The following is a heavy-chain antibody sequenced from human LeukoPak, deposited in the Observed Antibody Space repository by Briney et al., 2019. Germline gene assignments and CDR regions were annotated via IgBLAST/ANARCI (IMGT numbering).Heavy chain of an antibody. CDR3: VSEELWFGEG. CDR2: INNDGSST. V-gene: IGHV3-74*01. CDR1: GFTFNNFW. D-gene: IGHD3-10*01. Sequence: SGRSLRLSCAASGFTFNNFWMHWVRQAPGKGLLWVSRINNDGSSTTYADSVKGRFTISRDNAKNTLYLQMNSLRVDDTAVYYCVSEELWFGEGWGQGTLVTVSS. J-gene: IGHJ4*02.